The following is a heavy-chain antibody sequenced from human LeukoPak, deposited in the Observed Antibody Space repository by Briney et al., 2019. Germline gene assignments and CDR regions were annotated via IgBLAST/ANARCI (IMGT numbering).Heavy chain of an antibody. CDR1: GFTFSSYA. V-gene: IGHV3-48*02. CDR2: ISSSSSTI. J-gene: IGHJ4*02. CDR3: TRDTGDGSYDY. Sequence: GGSLRLPCTASGFTFSSYAMNWVRHDPGKGLQWVSYISSSSSTIYYADSVKGRFTISRDNAKNSLYLRMNSLRDEDTAVYYCTRDTGDGSYDYWGQGTLVTVSS. D-gene: IGHD1-26*01.